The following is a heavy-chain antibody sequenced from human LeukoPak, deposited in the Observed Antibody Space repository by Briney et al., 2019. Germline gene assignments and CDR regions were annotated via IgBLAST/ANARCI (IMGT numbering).Heavy chain of an antibody. CDR2: INHSGST. CDR3: ARGPEWFGELFEAL. D-gene: IGHD3-10*01. J-gene: IGHJ4*02. CDR1: GGSFSGYY. V-gene: IGHV4-34*01. Sequence: PSETLSLTCAVYGGSFSGYYWSWIRQPPGKGLEWIGEINHSGSTNYNPSLKSRVTISVDTSKNQFSLKLSSVTAADTAVYYCARGPEWFGELFEALWGQGTLVTVSS.